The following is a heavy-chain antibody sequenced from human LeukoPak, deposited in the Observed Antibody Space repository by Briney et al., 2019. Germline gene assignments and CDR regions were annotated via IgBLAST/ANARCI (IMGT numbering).Heavy chain of an antibody. V-gene: IGHV3-7*01. CDR2: IKHDGSEK. D-gene: IGHD3-10*01. CDR1: GFTFSYYW. J-gene: IGHJ4*02. Sequence: GGSLRLSCAVSGFTFSYYWMSWVRQAPGKGLEWVASIKHDGSEKYYVDSEKGRFTISRDNAKNSLFLQMNSLRAEGTAVYYCARGHGCDYWGQGTLVTVSS. CDR3: ARGHGCDY.